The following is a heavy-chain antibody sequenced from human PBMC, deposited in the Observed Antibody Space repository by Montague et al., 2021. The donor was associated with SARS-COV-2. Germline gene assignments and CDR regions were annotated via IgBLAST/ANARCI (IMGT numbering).Heavy chain of an antibody. D-gene: IGHD3-3*01. V-gene: IGHV4-34*01. J-gene: IGHJ3*01. Sequence: SETLSLTCAVYGGSFSGYYWTWIRQPPGKGLEWVGEINDRGSTNYNPSFESRLTMSVDTSKNQFSLRLKSVSAADTAVYYCARGQVTIFGVLIMLAAAGGVDVWGQGTTVTVYS. CDR3: ARGQVTIFGVLIMLAAAGGVDV. CDR1: GGSFSGYY. CDR2: INDRGST.